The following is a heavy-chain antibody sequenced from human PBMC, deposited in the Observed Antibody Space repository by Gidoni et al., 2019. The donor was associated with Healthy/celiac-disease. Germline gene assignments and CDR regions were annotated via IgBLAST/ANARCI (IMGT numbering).Heavy chain of an antibody. CDR3: ARGQVMSKCGGVIVISNNNWFDP. CDR1: GGSFSGYY. D-gene: IGHD3-16*02. J-gene: IGHJ5*02. Sequence: QVQLQQLGAGLLKPSETLSLTCSVYGGSFSGYYLIWLRQPPGTGLEWLGEINHMGIQTYNPSLKRRGTISVDTSKNQVSLKLSSVNAVDTVVYYCARGQVMSKCGGVIVISNNNWFDPWGQGTLGTVAS. V-gene: IGHV4-34*01. CDR2: INHMGIQ.